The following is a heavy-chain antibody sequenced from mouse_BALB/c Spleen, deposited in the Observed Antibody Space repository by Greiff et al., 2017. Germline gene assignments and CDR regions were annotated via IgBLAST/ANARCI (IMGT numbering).Heavy chain of an antibody. CDR2: IWSDGST. J-gene: IGHJ4*01. V-gene: IGHV2-6-2*01. Sequence: VQRVESGPDLVAPSQSLSITCTVSGFSLTSYGVHWVRQPPGKGLEWLVVIWSDGSTTYTSALKSRLSISKDNHKSQVFLKMNSLQTDDTAMYYCARHGGPYAMDYWGQGTSVTVSS. CDR3: ARHGGPYAMDY. CDR1: GFSLTSYG.